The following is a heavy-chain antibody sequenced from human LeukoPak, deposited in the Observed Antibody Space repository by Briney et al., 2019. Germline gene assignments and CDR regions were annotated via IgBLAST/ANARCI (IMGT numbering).Heavy chain of an antibody. J-gene: IGHJ4*02. CDR1: GGTFSSYA. D-gene: IGHD2-2*01. CDR3: ARDRFCSSTSCPELVY. V-gene: IGHV1-69*05. CDR2: IIPIFGTA. Sequence: ASVKVSCKASGGTFSSYAISWVRQAPGQGLEWMGGIIPIFGTANYAQKFQGRVTITRDTSASTAYMELSSLRSEDTAVYYCARDRFCSSTSCPELVYWGQGTLVTVSS.